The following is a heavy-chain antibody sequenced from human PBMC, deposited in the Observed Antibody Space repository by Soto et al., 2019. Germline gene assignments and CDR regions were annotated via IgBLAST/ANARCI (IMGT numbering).Heavy chain of an antibody. V-gene: IGHV1-46*01. CDR1: GYTLSDYL. CDR2: INPRGGST. Sequence: QVQLVQSGAEVKKPGASVKVSCNASGYTLSDYLIDWVRQAPGQGLEWVGTINPRGGSTRYAENFQGRVTMTSDTSTSTIFLELSSLRSDDTAVFYCARGSGSFVYGMDVWGQGTTVTVSS. CDR3: ARGSGSFVYGMDV. D-gene: IGHD3-10*01. J-gene: IGHJ6*02.